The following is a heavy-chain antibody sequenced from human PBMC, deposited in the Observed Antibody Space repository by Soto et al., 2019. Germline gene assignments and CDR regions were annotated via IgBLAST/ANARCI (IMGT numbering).Heavy chain of an antibody. J-gene: IGHJ4*02. CDR1: GDSLSSGGHY. CDR3: ARVDHRGYFAILTDS. CDR2: IYDSVNT. Sequence: PSETLSLTCTVSGDSLSSGGHYWSWIRQHPGKGLEWIGHIYDSVNTYYSPSLRSRVTISADMSKNQFSLNLRSVTAADTAVYYCARVDHRGYFAILTDSWGQGTLVTVSS. V-gene: IGHV4-31*03. D-gene: IGHD3-9*01.